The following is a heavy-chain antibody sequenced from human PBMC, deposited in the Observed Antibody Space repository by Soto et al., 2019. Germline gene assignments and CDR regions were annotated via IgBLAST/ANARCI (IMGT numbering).Heavy chain of an antibody. CDR1: GGTISTGGNS. D-gene: IGHD5-18*01. J-gene: IGHJ4*02. CDR3: AREGSYGFYFDY. Sequence: SETLSLTCAVSGGTISTGGNSWSWIRQPPGKGLEWIGYIYHSGSTYYNPSLRSRVTISVDRSKNQFSLKLSSVTAADTAVYYCAREGSYGFYFDYWGQGTLVTVSS. V-gene: IGHV4-30-2*01. CDR2: IYHSGST.